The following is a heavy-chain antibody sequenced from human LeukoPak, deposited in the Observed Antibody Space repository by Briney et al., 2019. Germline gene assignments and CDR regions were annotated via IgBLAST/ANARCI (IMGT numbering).Heavy chain of an antibody. Sequence: SETLSLTCTVSGGSISSGSYYWGWIRQPPGKGLEWIGTIYYSGRTNYSGRTNYNSSLKSRVTISIDTSKNQFSLKVTFVTAADTAVYFCARSPEGDHRRPLHFDYWGQGTLVTVSS. CDR3: ARSPEGDHRRPLHFDY. D-gene: IGHD6-6*01. CDR1: GGSISSGSYY. J-gene: IGHJ4*02. V-gene: IGHV4-39*07. CDR2: IYYSGRTNYSGRT.